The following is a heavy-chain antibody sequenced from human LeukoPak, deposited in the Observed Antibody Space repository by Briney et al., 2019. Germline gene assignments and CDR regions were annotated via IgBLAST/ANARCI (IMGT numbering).Heavy chain of an antibody. Sequence: GGSLRLSCAASGFTFSNYDMNWVRQAPGKGLEWVSSISSSSSYIYYADSVKGRFTISRDNAKNSLYLQMNSLRAEDTAVYYCAELGIPMIGGVWGKGTTVTISS. CDR2: ISSSSSYI. J-gene: IGHJ6*04. CDR1: GFTFSNYD. D-gene: IGHD3-10*02. V-gene: IGHV3-21*01. CDR3: AELGIPMIGGV.